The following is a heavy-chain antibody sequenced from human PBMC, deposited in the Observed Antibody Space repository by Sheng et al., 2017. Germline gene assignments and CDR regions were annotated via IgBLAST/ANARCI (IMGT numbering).Heavy chain of an antibody. V-gene: IGHV4-4*07. CDR3: ARSNYPSGSFYWAGSAQDNWFDP. D-gene: IGHD3-10*01. J-gene: IGHJ5*01. CDR2: VSPSEST. CDR1: GASISNYY. Sequence: QVQLQESGPRLLKPSETLSLTCTVSGASISNYYWNWIRQSAGKGLEWIGRVSPSESTTYNPSLKSRVTMSVDSSKNQFSVNLTSVTATDTAIYYCARSNYPSGSFYWAGSAQDNWFDPWGRGTRVDRLL.